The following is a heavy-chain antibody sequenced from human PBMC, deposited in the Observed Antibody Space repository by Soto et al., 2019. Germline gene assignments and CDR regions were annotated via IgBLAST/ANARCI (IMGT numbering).Heavy chain of an antibody. CDR3: ARDVWGSGWSRGTELDAFDI. CDR1: GGSISSGGYY. V-gene: IGHV4-31*03. J-gene: IGHJ3*02. CDR2: IYYSGST. Sequence: SETLSLTCTVSGGSISSGGYYWSWIGQHPGKGLEWIGYIYYSGSTYYNPSLKSRVTISVDTSKNQFSLKLSSVTAADTAVYYCARDVWGSGWSRGTELDAFDIWGQGTMVT. D-gene: IGHD6-19*01.